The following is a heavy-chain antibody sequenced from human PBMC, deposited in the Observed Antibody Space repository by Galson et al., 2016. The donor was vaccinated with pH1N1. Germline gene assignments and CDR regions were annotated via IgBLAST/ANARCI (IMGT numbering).Heavy chain of an antibody. CDR2: IIGMFGTT. CDR1: GGTFSSYA. J-gene: IGHJ6*02. CDR3: ARGPYYYYSGLDV. Sequence: CKASGGTFSSYAISWVRQAPGQGLEWMGGIIGMFGTTNYAQKFQGRVTITTDELTSTAYMELSSLRSDDTAVYYCARGPYYYYSGLDVWGQGTTVTVPS. V-gene: IGHV1-69*05.